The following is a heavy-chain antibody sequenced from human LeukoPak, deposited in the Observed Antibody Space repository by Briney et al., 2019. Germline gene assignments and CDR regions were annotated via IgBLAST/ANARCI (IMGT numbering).Heavy chain of an antibody. Sequence: SQTLSLTCAISGDSVSSNSAAWNWIRQSPSRGLEWLGRTYYRSKWYNDYAVSVKSRITINPDTSKNQFSLKLTSVTAADTAIYYCAREIIWGTYRRLYYFDSWGQGTLVTVSS. J-gene: IGHJ4*02. CDR1: GDSVSSNSAA. D-gene: IGHD3-16*02. CDR2: TYYRSKWYN. CDR3: AREIIWGTYRRLYYFDS. V-gene: IGHV6-1*01.